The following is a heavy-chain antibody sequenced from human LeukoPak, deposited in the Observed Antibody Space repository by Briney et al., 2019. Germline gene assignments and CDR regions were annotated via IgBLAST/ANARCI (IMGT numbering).Heavy chain of an antibody. D-gene: IGHD3-22*01. CDR2: IYYSGST. CDR1: GGSISSYY. V-gene: IGHV4-59*12. J-gene: IGHJ5*02. CDR3: ARESVVNYYDSSGYYPHH. Sequence: SETLSLTCTVSGGSISSYYWSWIRQPPGKGLEWIGYIYYSGSTNYNPSLKSRVTMSVDTSKNQFSLKLSSVTAADTAVYYCARESVVNYYDSSGYYPHHWGQGTLVTVSS.